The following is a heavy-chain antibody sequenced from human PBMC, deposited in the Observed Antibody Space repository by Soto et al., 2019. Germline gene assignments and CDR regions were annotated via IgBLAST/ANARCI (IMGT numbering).Heavy chain of an antibody. CDR1: GGSVSSGNYY. J-gene: IGHJ4*02. CDR3: ARGQALRNYYDSSGYYYFFDY. CDR2: IYYSGST. D-gene: IGHD3-22*01. V-gene: IGHV4-61*01. Sequence: PSETLSLTCTVSGGSVSSGNYYWSWIRQPPGEGLECIGYIYYSGSTNYNPSLKSRVTISVDTSKNQFSLKLSSVTAADTAVYYCARGQALRNYYDSSGYYYFFDYWGQGTLVTVSS.